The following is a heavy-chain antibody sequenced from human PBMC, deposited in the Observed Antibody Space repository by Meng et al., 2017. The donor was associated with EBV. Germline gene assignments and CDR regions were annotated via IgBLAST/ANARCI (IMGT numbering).Heavy chain of an antibody. CDR2: ISAYNGNT. CDR3: ARETSGYDFNWFDP. J-gene: IGHJ5*02. CDR1: GYTFTSYG. D-gene: IGHD5-12*01. V-gene: IGHV1-18*01. Sequence: QVLVGKSGDGLKKPWASVKVSCKASGYTFTSYGSSWVRQAPGQGLEWMGWISAYNGNTNYAQKLQGRVTMTTDTSTSTAYMELRSLRSDDTAVYYCARETSGYDFNWFDPWGQGTLVTVSS.